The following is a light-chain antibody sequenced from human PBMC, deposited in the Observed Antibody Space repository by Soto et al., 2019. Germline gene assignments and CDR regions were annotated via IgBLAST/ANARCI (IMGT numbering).Light chain of an antibody. Sequence: EVVLTQSPGTLSLSPGERGTLSCRASEGGCTRYLAWYQQGPGQALRLLLYGASNRATGIPDKFRGSGSGTQFNHAIGRLDPEDFAVKFCQQYADSPRTFGQGTKGEIK. CDR3: QQYADSPRT. CDR1: EGGCTRY. CDR2: GAS. J-gene: IGKJ1*01. V-gene: IGKV3-20*01.